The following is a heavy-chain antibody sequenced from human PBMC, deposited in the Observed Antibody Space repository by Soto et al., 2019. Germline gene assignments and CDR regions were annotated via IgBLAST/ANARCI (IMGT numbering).Heavy chain of an antibody. CDR3: ASQTTVTTDDYYYGMDV. CDR2: IYYSGST. V-gene: IGHV4-30-4*01. Sequence: SETLCLTCTISGGSISSGDYYWSWIRLPPGKGLEWIGYIYYSGSTCYNPSLKSRVTISVDTSKNQFSLKLSSVTAADTAVYYCASQTTVTTDDYYYGMDVWGQGTTVTVSS. CDR1: GGSISSGDYY. D-gene: IGHD4-17*01. J-gene: IGHJ6*02.